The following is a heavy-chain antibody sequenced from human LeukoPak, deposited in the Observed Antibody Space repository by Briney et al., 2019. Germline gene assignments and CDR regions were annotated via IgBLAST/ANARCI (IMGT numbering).Heavy chain of an antibody. D-gene: IGHD3-10*01. CDR3: SRDLGSY. CDR1: GFTFSSYW. J-gene: IGHJ4*02. Sequence: GGSLRLSCAASGFTFSSYWMHWVRQAPGKGLVWVSGTNTDGSSTSYADSVKGRFTISRDNAKNTLYLQMNSLRAEDTAVYYCSRDLGSYWGQGTLVTVSS. CDR2: TNTDGSST. V-gene: IGHV3-74*01.